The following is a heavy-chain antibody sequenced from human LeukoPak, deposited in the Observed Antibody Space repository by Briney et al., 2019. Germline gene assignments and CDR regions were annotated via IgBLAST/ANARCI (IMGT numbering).Heavy chain of an antibody. D-gene: IGHD3-10*01. V-gene: IGHV3-30*04. CDR1: GFTFSSYA. CDR2: ISYDGSNK. CDR3: ARDARSYGSGSYGSPPGMDV. J-gene: IGHJ6*02. Sequence: PGRSLRLSCAASGFTFSSYAMHWVRQAPGKGLEWVAVISYDGSNKYYADSVKGRFTISRDNSKNTLYLQMNSLRAEDTAVYYCARDARSYGSGSYGSPPGMDVWGQGTTVTVSS.